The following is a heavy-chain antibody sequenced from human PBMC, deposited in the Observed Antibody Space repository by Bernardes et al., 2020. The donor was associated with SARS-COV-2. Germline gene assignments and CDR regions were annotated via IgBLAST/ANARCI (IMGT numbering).Heavy chain of an antibody. V-gene: IGHV4-59*01. CDR3: ARAGSGWYKYFQH. D-gene: IGHD6-19*01. Sequence: LSLTCTVSGGSISSYYWSWIRQPPGKGLECIGYIYYSGSTNYNPSLKNRVTISLDTSKNQFSLKLSSVTAADTAVYYCARAGSGWYKYFQHWGQGTLVTVSS. CDR2: IYYSGST. J-gene: IGHJ1*01. CDR1: GGSISSYY.